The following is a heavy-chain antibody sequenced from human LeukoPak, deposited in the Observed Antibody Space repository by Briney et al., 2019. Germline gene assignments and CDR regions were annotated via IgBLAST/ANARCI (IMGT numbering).Heavy chain of an antibody. CDR3: AKSYYNEYYFDY. CDR1: GFTVSSNY. CDR2: ISGSGGST. D-gene: IGHD3-10*01. V-gene: IGHV3-23*01. Sequence: GGSLRLSCAASGFTVSSNYMSWVRQAPGKGLEWVSAISGSGGSTYYADSVKGRFTISRDNSKNTLHLQMNSLRAEDTAVYYCAKSYYNEYYFDYWGQGTLVTVSS. J-gene: IGHJ4*02.